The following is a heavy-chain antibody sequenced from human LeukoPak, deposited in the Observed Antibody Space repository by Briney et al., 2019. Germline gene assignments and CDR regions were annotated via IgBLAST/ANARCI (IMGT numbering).Heavy chain of an antibody. D-gene: IGHD6-13*01. CDR2: INHSGST. CDR3: ARGLGQPYYYYYYMDV. CDR1: GGSFSGYY. J-gene: IGHJ6*03. V-gene: IGHV4-34*01. Sequence: KPSETLSFTCAVYGGSFSGYYWSWIRQPPGKGLEWIGEINHSGSTNYNPSLKSRVTISVDTSKNQFSLKLSSVTAADTAVYYCARGLGQPYYYYYYMDVWGKGTTVTVSS.